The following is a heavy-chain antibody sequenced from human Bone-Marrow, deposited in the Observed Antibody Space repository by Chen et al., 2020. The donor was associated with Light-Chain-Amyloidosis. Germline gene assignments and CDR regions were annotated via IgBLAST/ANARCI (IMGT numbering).Heavy chain of an antibody. V-gene: IGHV3-23*04. D-gene: IGHD3-10*01. CDR3: TRKGGYFDF. CDR2: VSGSTVST. Sequence: EVRLVASGGGLVQPGGCLRLSCATAGFNFSSFGMSWVRQAPGKGLGWVSTVSGSTVSTYYAGAVKGRFIISRDNSKSTLYLQMNSLRAGDTAVYFCTRKGGYFDFWGQGSLVTVSS. J-gene: IGHJ4*02. CDR1: GFNFSSFG.